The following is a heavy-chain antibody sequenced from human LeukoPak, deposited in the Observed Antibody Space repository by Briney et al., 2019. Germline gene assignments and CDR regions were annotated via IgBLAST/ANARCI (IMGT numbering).Heavy chain of an antibody. CDR3: ARDHSSSLDY. D-gene: IGHD6-6*01. Sequence: ASVKVSCKASGGTFSSYAISWVRQAPGQGLEWMGGIIPIFGTANYAQKFQGRVTITTDESTSTAYMKLSSLRSEDTAVYYCARDHSSSLDYWGQGTLVTVSS. CDR2: IIPIFGTA. CDR1: GGTFSSYA. J-gene: IGHJ4*02. V-gene: IGHV1-69*05.